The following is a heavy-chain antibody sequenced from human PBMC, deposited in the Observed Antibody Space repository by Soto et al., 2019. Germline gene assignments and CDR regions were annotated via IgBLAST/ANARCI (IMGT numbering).Heavy chain of an antibody. Sequence: QVQLQESGPGLVKPSRTLSLTCTVSGVSINSGGYYWTWIRQRPGKGLEWIAYIHDSGSTYYNPSLKRRLTVSLVTSKNVFSLNLDSVTAADTAVYFCGGGLDGGYTYAYDNWGQGTLVTVSS. CDR1: GVSINSGGYY. CDR3: GGGLDGGYTYAYDN. CDR2: IHDSGST. J-gene: IGHJ4*02. D-gene: IGHD5-18*01. V-gene: IGHV4-31*03.